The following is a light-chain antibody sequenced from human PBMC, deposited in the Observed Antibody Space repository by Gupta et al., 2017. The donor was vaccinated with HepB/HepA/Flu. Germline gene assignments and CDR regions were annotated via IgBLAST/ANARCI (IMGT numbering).Light chain of an antibody. CDR1: QDINNH. CDR2: GAS. V-gene: IGKV1-33*01. J-gene: IGKJ5*01. CDR3: QQYYNLPIT. Sequence: DLQDTQSPSSLSASVRDRVTITCQVSQDINNHLIWYQQKPGKAPKLLIYGASTLERGVPSRFSGSGSGTDFTLTISSLHPEDTATYYCQQYYNLPITFGQGTRLEI.